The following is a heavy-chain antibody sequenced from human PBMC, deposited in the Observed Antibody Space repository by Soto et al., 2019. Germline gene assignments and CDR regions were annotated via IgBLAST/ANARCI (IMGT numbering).Heavy chain of an antibody. CDR1: GFTFSSYA. D-gene: IGHD2-2*01. CDR3: ARSGTGVVVPAAMQYYYYYYYMDV. J-gene: IGHJ6*03. Sequence: EVQLVESGGGLVQPGGSLRLSCAASGFTFSSYAMHWVRQAPGKGLEYVSAISSNGGSTYYANSVKGRFTISRDNSKNTLYLQMGSLRAEDRAVYYCARSGTGVVVPAAMQYYYYYYYMDVWGKGTTVTVSS. V-gene: IGHV3-64*01. CDR2: ISSNGGST.